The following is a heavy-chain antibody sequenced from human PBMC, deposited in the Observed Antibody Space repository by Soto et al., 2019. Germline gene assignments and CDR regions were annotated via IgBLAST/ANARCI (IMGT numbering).Heavy chain of an antibody. CDR2: TSDSDGST. J-gene: IGHJ4*02. CDR1: GFTFSTYA. V-gene: IGHV3-23*01. CDR3: AKEVEGGWYYFDY. Sequence: EVQLLESGGGLVQPGGSLTLSCAASGFTFSTYAMTWVRQAPGKGLEWVSTTSDSDGSTYYADSVKCRFTISRDNSKNTVYLQMNSLRAEDTAVYYCAKEVEGGWYYFDYWGQGTLVTVSS. D-gene: IGHD2-15*01.